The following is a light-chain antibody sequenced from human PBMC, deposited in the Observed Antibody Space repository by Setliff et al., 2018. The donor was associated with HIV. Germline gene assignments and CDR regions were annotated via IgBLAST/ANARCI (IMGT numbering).Light chain of an antibody. CDR3: YSYTKRNVFV. V-gene: IGLV2-23*02. Sequence: QSALTQPASVSGSPGQSITISCTGTRSDVGDYDLVSWYQHHPGKAPKLIIFEVTKRPSGVSTRFSGSKSGNTASLTISGLQADDEADYYCYSYTKRNVFVVGTGTKV. J-gene: IGLJ1*01. CDR1: RSDVGDYDL. CDR2: EVT.